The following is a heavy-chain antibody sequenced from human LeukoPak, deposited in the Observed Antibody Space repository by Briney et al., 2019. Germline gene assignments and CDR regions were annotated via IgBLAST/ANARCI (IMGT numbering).Heavy chain of an antibody. CDR2: INPSGGSN. Sequence: ASVKVSCKASGYTFTNYYIHWMRQAPGQGLEWMGIINPSGGSNSNAQNFQGRVTMTRDTSTSTVYMEMSSLRYEDTAVYYCAGVGDSSNSWFDPWGQGTLVTVSS. V-gene: IGHV1-46*01. J-gene: IGHJ5*02. D-gene: IGHD6-19*01. CDR3: AGVGDSSNSWFDP. CDR1: GYTFTNYY.